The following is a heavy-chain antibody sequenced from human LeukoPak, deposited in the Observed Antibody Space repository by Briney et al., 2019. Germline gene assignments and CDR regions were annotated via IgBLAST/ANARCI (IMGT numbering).Heavy chain of an antibody. CDR3: AKSDCGSQGCKLLNY. Sequence: QTGGSLRLSCAASGFIFNNYAMGWVRQAPGKGLEWVSGISGDGDATKYADSVKGRFTVSRDNSKNTLFLQVNGLRADDTAIYYCAKSDCGSQGCKLLNYWGQGTLVTVSS. V-gene: IGHV3-23*01. CDR2: ISGDGDAT. J-gene: IGHJ4*02. CDR1: GFIFNNYA. D-gene: IGHD5-12*01.